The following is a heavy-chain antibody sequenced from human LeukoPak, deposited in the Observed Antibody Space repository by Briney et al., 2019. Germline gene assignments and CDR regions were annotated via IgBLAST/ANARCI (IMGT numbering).Heavy chain of an antibody. J-gene: IGHJ4*02. D-gene: IGHD2-2*01. CDR2: IYGGGST. V-gene: IGHV3-66*01. CDR1: GFTVNSYY. Sequence: GGSLRLSCAASGFTVNSYYMTWVRQAPGEGLEWVSVIYGGGSTSYADSVKGRFTISRDNSKNTLYLQMNSLRVEDTAVYYCAGDSTTWYYFTYWGQGTLVTVSS. CDR3: AGDSTTWYYFTY.